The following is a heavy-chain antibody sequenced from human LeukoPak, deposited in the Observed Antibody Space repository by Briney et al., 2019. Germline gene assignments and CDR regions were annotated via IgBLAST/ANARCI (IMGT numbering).Heavy chain of an antibody. D-gene: IGHD3-9*01. V-gene: IGHV4-59*01. Sequence: SETLSLTCTVSGGSISSYYWSWIRQPPGKGLEWIGYIYYSGSTNYNPSLKSRVTISVDTSKNQFSLKLSSVTAADTAVYYCARQRSDILTGYQFDYWGQGTLVTVSS. J-gene: IGHJ4*02. CDR3: ARQRSDILTGYQFDY. CDR2: IYYSGST. CDR1: GGSISSYY.